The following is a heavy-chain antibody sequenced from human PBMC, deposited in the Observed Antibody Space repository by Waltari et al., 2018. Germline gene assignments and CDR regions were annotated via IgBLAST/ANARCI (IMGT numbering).Heavy chain of an antibody. CDR2: LHHDGRN. CDR1: GDSISSVAYQ. D-gene: IGHD3-22*01. J-gene: IGHJ5*02. V-gene: IGHV4-30-2*01. Sequence: QVRLQESGPGLVEPSQTLSLTCSVSGDSISSVAYQWAWIRQRPGEGLEWIGNLHHDGRNSYNPSLKTRVSISEDRSKNHFSLRLASVTAADTALYFCAKDFSSVLGGWFDPWGQGTLVTVSS. CDR3: AKDFSSVLGGWFDP.